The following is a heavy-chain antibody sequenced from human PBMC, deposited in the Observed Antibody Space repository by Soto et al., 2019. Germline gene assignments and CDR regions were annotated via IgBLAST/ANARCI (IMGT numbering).Heavy chain of an antibody. CDR1: GGSISSYY. J-gene: IGHJ5*02. CDR2: IYTSGST. D-gene: IGHD6-13*01. CDR3: ATDGYSSSWYWFDP. Sequence: PSETLSLTCTVSGGSISSYYWSWIRQPAGKGLEWIVRIYTSGSTNYNPSLKSRVTMSVDTSKNQFSLKLSSVTAADTAVYYCATDGYSSSWYWFDPWGQGTLVTVSS. V-gene: IGHV4-4*07.